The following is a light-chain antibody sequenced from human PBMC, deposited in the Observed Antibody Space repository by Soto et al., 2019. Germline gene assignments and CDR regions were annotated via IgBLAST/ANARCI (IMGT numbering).Light chain of an antibody. CDR2: VVS. CDR1: SVDIGASDF. CDR3: SSFTTSHTYV. V-gene: IGLV2-11*01. Sequence: QSALTQPHSVSGSPGQSVTISCTGTSVDIGASDFVSWYQQHPGKAPKLLIYVVSGRPSGLPHRFSGSKSGNAASLTTSRLHAEDEADYYCSSFTTSHTYVFGTGTKVTVL. J-gene: IGLJ1*01.